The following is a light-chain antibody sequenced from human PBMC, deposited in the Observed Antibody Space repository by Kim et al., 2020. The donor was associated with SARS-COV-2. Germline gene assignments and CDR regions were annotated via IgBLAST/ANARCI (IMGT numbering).Light chain of an antibody. J-gene: IGLJ3*02. CDR1: SLISYY. V-gene: IGLV3-19*01. CDR2: DE. CDR3: CSRDISGDHVL. Sequence: SSELTQDPAVSAALGQTVKITCQGDSLISYYASWYQQRPGQAPILVIYDEDRPSGIPERFSGSTSGDTASLTIAGAQSADEAVYYCCSRDISGDHVLFGG.